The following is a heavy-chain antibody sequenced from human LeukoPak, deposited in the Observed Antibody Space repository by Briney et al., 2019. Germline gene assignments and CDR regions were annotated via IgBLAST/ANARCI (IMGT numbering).Heavy chain of an antibody. Sequence: SETLSLTCTVSGYSISNGYYWGWIRQPPGKGLEWIGTIFHSGSTYYNPSLKSRVTVSVDTSQNQFFLKLNSVTAADTAVYYCARDPLSLVAGGAFDIWGQGTMVTVSS. V-gene: IGHV4-38-2*02. CDR2: IFHSGST. CDR1: GYSISNGYY. J-gene: IGHJ3*02. CDR3: ARDPLSLVAGGAFDI. D-gene: IGHD2-15*01.